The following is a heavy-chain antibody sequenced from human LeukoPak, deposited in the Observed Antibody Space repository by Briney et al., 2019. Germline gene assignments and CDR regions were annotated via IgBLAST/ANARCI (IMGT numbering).Heavy chain of an antibody. CDR1: GYSLTSYW. V-gene: IGHV5-10-1*01. CDR3: ARRGASNNWFDP. CDR2: VDPSDSYT. J-gene: IGHJ5*02. D-gene: IGHD3-10*01. Sequence: GESLKISCKGSGYSLTSYWISWVRQMPGKGLEWVGRVDPSDSYTNYRPSFQGHVTISADKSISTAHLQWSSLKASDTAMYYCARRGASNNWFDPWGQGTLVTVSS.